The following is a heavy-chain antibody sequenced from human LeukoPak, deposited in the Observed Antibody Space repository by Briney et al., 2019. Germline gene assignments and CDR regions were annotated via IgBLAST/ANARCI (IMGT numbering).Heavy chain of an antibody. D-gene: IGHD1-14*01. CDR1: GFSFHGDG. Sequence: PGGSLRLSCAASGFSFHGDGMSWVRQAPGKGLEWVSGINWNGGDKRYADSVRGRFTISRDNAKNSLYLHMNSLRGEDTALYYCARSPEWDPNQLGFKYFDYWGQGTLVTVSS. J-gene: IGHJ4*02. CDR3: ARSPEWDPNQLGFKYFDY. CDR2: INWNGGDK. V-gene: IGHV3-20*04.